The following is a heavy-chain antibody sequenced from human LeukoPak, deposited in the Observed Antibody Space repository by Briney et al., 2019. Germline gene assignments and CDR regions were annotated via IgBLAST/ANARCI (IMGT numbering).Heavy chain of an antibody. D-gene: IGHD1-26*01. Sequence: ASVKVSCKASGYTFTDDYIHWVRQAPGQGLEWMGWINPNSGGTNYAQKFQGRVTMTRDTSISTAYMELSRLRSDDTAVYYCARDKGQWELRWFDPWGQGTLVTVSS. CDR1: GYTFTDDY. J-gene: IGHJ5*02. V-gene: IGHV1-2*02. CDR2: INPNSGGT. CDR3: ARDKGQWELRWFDP.